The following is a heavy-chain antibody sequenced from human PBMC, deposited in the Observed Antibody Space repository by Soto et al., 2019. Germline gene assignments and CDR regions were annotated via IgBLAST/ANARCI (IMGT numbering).Heavy chain of an antibody. CDR1: GFTFSSYA. CDR3: AKGREYSYGYPDYFEY. CDR2: ISGSGGST. J-gene: IGHJ4*02. Sequence: PGGSLRLSCAASGFTFSSYAMSWVRQAPGKGLEWVSAISGSGGSTYYADSVKGRFTISRDNSKNTLYLQMNSLRVEDTAVYYCAKGREYSYGYPDYFEYWGQGTLVTVSS. D-gene: IGHD5-18*01. V-gene: IGHV3-23*01.